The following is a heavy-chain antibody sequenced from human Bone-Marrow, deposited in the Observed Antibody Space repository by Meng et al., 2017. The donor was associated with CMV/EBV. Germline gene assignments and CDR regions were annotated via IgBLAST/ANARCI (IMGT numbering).Heavy chain of an antibody. Sequence: QVQLQQWGAGRLKPSETLSLTCAVYGGSFSGYYWGWIRQPPGKGLEWIAEINHSGNTNYNPSLKSRVTISVDTSKNQFSLKLSSVTAADTAVYYCATVGLGMNWFDPWGQGTLVTVSS. CDR2: INHSGNT. V-gene: IGHV4-34*01. CDR3: ATVGLGMNWFDP. CDR1: GGSFSGYY. J-gene: IGHJ5*02.